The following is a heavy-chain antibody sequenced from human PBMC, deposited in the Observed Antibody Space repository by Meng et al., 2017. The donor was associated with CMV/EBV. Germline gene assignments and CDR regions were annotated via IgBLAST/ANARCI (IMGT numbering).Heavy chain of an antibody. J-gene: IGHJ5*02. D-gene: IGHD2-8*01. CDR2: FHPADCGP. CDR1: FTSCP. CDR3: AREYCTTYRCSYNPHWYDP. V-gene: IGHV1-46*01. Sequence: FTSCPVHWLLQAPGQGLGWVRMFHPADCGPTYAQRCPGRVTMTSDTSTSTVYMDLRSLRSDDTALYFCAREYCTTYRCSYNPHWYDPWGQGTLVTVSS.